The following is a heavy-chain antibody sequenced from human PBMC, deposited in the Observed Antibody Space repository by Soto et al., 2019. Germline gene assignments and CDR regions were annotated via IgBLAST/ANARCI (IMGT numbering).Heavy chain of an antibody. CDR2: INPNSGGT. CDR1: GYTFTGYY. Sequence: ASVKVSCKASGYTFTGYYMHWVRQAPGQGLEWMGWINPNSGGTNYAQKFQGWVTMTRDTSISTAYMELSRLRSDDTAVYYCARAGSVGATDGYYYGMDVWGQGTTVTVSS. V-gene: IGHV1-2*04. J-gene: IGHJ6*02. CDR3: ARAGSVGATDGYYYGMDV. D-gene: IGHD1-26*01.